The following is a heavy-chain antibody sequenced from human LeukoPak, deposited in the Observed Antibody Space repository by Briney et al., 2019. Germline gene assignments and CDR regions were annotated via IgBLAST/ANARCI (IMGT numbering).Heavy chain of an antibody. Sequence: GGTLRLSCAASGFTFSSYGMSWVRQAPGKGLEWVSAISGSGGSTYYADSVKGRFTISRDNSKNTLYLQMNSLRAEDTAVYYCAKSIDYYDSSSPSAGWGQGTLVTVSS. V-gene: IGHV3-23*01. CDR2: ISGSGGST. D-gene: IGHD3-22*01. CDR1: GFTFSSYG. CDR3: AKSIDYYDSSSPSAG. J-gene: IGHJ4*02.